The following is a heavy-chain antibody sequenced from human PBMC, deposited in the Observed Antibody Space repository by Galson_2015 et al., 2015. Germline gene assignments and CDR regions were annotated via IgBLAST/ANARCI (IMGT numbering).Heavy chain of an antibody. D-gene: IGHD6-13*01. CDR2: ISYDGSTN. CDR3: AIVGCEIAARTLGFFDY. J-gene: IGHJ4*02. CDR1: GFTVGSYA. Sequence: SLRLSCAASGFTVGSYAMHWVRQAPGKGLEWVAVISYDGSTNFYADSVQGRFTNSRVNPKNPQSLQMHSLRPEDTAAYYCAIVGCEIAARTLGFFDYWGQGTLVTVSS. V-gene: IGHV3-30-3*01.